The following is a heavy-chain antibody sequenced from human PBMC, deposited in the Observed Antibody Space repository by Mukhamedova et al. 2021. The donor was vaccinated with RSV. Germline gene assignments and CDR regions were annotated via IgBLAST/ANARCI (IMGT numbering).Heavy chain of an antibody. CDR2: ISYDGSNK. D-gene: IGHD3-16*02. J-gene: IGHJ4*02. CDR3: ARTGELSGYFDY. V-gene: IGHV3-30*04. Sequence: GLEWVAVISYDGSNKYYADSVKGQFTISRDNSKNTLYLQMNSLRAEDTAVYYCARTGELSGYFDYWGQGTLVTVSS.